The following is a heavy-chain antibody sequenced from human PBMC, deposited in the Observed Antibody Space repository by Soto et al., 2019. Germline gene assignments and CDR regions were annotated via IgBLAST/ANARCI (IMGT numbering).Heavy chain of an antibody. V-gene: IGHV4-31*03. CDR3: ERVLMATIVY. D-gene: IGHD5-12*01. CDR2: IPYSGNT. J-gene: IGHJ4*02. Sequence: QVQLQESGPGLVKPSQTLSLTCTVSGVSISNGGYYCIWIRQHPGKGLEWIGQIPYSGNTYYNSSLKRRLSISVDGSEHQVPLKLSALTAADTAVYYCERVLMATIVYGGQGILVAVSP. CDR1: GVSISNGGYY.